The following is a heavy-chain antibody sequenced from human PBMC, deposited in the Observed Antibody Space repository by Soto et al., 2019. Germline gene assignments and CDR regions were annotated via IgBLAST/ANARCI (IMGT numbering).Heavy chain of an antibody. CDR2: INSFSGAT. J-gene: IGHJ2*01. V-gene: IGHV1-18*01. D-gene: IGHD2-15*01. CDR1: GYTFTHYG. Sequence: QVQLVQSGAEVKKPRASVKVSCKASGYTFTHYGITWVRQAPGQGLEWMGWINSFSGATNYPQKLQGRLSMTTDTSTNTVYMELRNLKSDDTAVYYCARDLHSGGKYWYFDIWGRGTLVTVSS. CDR3: ARDLHSGGKYWYFDI.